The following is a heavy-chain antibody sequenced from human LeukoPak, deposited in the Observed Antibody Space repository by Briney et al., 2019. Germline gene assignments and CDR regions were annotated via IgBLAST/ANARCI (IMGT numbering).Heavy chain of an antibody. Sequence: SETLSLTCTVSGGSISSYYWSWIRQPPGKGLEWIGYIYYSGSTNYNPSLKSRVTISVDTSKNQFSLKLSSVTAADTAIYYCARNSSTIVSRIRTCNGFYPWGQGTRVTVSS. CDR2: IYYSGST. J-gene: IGHJ5*02. CDR1: GGSISSYY. D-gene: IGHD5/OR15-5a*01. V-gene: IGHV4-59*08. CDR3: ARNSSTIVSRIRTCNGFYP.